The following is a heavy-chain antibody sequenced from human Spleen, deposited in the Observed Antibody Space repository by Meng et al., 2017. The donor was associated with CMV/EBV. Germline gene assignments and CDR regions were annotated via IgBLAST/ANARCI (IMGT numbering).Heavy chain of an antibody. CDR1: GFTFSSYD. V-gene: IGHV3-30-3*01. Sequence: GESLKISCAASGFTFSSYDMNWVRQAPGRGLEWVAVIPYDGSNEYYADSVKGRFTISRDNSKKTVYLQMNSLRAEDTAVYYCARVAAAGRGMDVWGPGTTVTVSS. J-gene: IGHJ6*02. CDR3: ARVAAAGRGMDV. CDR2: IPYDGSNE. D-gene: IGHD6-13*01.